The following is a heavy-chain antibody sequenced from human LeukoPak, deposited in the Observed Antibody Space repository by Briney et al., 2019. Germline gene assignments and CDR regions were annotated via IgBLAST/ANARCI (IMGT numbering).Heavy chain of an antibody. CDR3: AKKLFTGMGYYFDS. CDR2: ISDSGGFT. D-gene: IGHD3-10*01. V-gene: IGHV3-23*01. CDR1: GFSFSTFS. J-gene: IGHJ4*02. Sequence: GGSLRLSCAASGFSFSTFSMSWVRQASGKGLEWVSTISDSGGFTDYADSVKGRFTISRDNSKTTLYLQTNSLRAEDTALYYCAKKLFTGMGYYFDSWGQGTLVTVSS.